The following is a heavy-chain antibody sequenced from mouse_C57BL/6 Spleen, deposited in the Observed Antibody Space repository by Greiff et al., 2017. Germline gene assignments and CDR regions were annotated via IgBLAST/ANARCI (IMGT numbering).Heavy chain of an antibody. CDR3: ARRPRDGVYYDYDDYAMDY. J-gene: IGHJ4*01. V-gene: IGHV1-55*01. D-gene: IGHD2-4*01. Sequence: QVQLKQPGAELVKPGASVKMSCKASGYTFTSYWITWVKQRPGQGLEWIGDIYPGSGSTNYNEKFKSKATLTVDTSSSTAYMQLSSLTSEDSAVYYCARRPRDGVYYDYDDYAMDYWGQGTSVTVSS. CDR2: IYPGSGST. CDR1: GYTFTSYW.